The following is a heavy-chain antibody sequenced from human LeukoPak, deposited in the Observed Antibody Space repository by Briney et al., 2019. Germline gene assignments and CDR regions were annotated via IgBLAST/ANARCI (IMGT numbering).Heavy chain of an antibody. CDR3: ARVKDYYDSSGYPTDY. Sequence: GASVKVSCKASGYSFTGYYMHWVRQAPGQGLEWMGRIIPILGIANYAQKFQGRVTITADKSTSTAYMELSSLRSEDTAVYYCARVKDYYDSSGYPTDYWGQGTLVTVSS. D-gene: IGHD3-22*01. CDR1: GYSFTGYY. J-gene: IGHJ4*02. CDR2: IIPILGIA. V-gene: IGHV1-69*04.